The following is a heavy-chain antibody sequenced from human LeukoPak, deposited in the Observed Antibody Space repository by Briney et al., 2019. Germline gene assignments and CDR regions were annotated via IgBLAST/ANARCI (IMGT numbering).Heavy chain of an antibody. Sequence: ASVKVSCKASGYTFTSYGISWVRQAPGQGLEWMGWISAYNGNTNYAQKLQGRVIMTTDTSTSTAYMELRSLRSDDTAVYYCARDCSSTSCPEAFDIWGQGTMVTVSS. J-gene: IGHJ3*02. CDR2: ISAYNGNT. CDR1: GYTFTSYG. V-gene: IGHV1-18*01. D-gene: IGHD2-2*01. CDR3: ARDCSSTSCPEAFDI.